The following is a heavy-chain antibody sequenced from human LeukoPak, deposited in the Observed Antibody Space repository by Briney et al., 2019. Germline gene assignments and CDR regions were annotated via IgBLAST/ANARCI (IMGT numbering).Heavy chain of an antibody. CDR3: ARADPNASGYFYRFNWFDP. CDR1: GGSMSSYY. D-gene: IGHD3-10*01. CDR2: IYSSGST. V-gene: IGHV4-59*01. Sequence: SETLSLTCTVSGGSMSSYYWNWVRQPPGKGLEWIGNIYSSGSTDYNPSLKSRGTISLDTSKFQFSLRLHSVTAADTAVYYCARADPNASGYFYRFNWFDPWGQGTLVTVSS. J-gene: IGHJ5*02.